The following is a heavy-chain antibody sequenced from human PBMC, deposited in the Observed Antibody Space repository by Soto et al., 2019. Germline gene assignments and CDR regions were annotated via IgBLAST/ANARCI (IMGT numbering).Heavy chain of an antibody. J-gene: IGHJ6*02. V-gene: IGHV1-2*02. CDR3: ARLEKYCSSNSPCGMDV. Sequence: GASVKVSCKASGYTFTGYYMHWVRQAPGQGLEWMGWINPNSGGTNYAQKFQGRVTMTRDTSISTAYMELSRLRSDDTAVYYCARLEKYCSSNSPCGMDVWGQGTTVTVSS. CDR1: GYTFTGYY. D-gene: IGHD2-2*01. CDR2: INPNSGGT.